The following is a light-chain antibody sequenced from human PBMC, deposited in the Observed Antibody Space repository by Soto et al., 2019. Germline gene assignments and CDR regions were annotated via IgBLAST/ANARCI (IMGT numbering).Light chain of an antibody. CDR1: SSNIGNNY. J-gene: IGLJ1*01. V-gene: IGLV1-47*02. CDR3: AAWDDSLSGYV. CDR2: NNN. Sequence: SVLTQSLSPSGTPGQRVPITGSGSSSNIGNNYVYWCEQFPGTASKLRIYNNNQRPSGLPDRFSGSKSATSASLANSELRSDDEAEYYCAAWDDSLSGYVFGTWTKATVL.